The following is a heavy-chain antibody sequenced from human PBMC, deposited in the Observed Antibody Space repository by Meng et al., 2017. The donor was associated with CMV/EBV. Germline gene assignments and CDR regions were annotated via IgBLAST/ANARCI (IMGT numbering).Heavy chain of an antibody. CDR2: IYYSGST. J-gene: IGHJ4*02. Sequence: SETLSLTCTVSGGSISSSSYCWGWIRQPPGKGLEWIGSIYYSGSTYYNPSLKSRVTISVDTSKNQFSLKLSSVTAADTAVYYCARAQSGGIDYWGQGTLVTVSS. D-gene: IGHD4-23*01. V-gene: IGHV4-39*07. CDR1: GGSISSSSYC. CDR3: ARAQSGGIDY.